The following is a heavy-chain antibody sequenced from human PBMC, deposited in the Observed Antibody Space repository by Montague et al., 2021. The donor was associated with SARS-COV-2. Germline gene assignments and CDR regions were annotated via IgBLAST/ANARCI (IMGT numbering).Heavy chain of an antibody. V-gene: IGHV4-34*01. Sequence: SETLSLTCAVYRGSVKSYYWTWIRQAPGKGLAWIGEINHSGTTSYNPSLKSRVTMSIDASKRQFSMRLTSVNAADTAVYFCARGRAVQGSVRHFESVSSGVLDLWGQGSLVIVSP. CDR2: INHSGTT. CDR1: RGSVKSYY. J-gene: IGHJ4*03. CDR3: ARGRAVQGSVRHFESVSSGVLDL. D-gene: IGHD2-8*01.